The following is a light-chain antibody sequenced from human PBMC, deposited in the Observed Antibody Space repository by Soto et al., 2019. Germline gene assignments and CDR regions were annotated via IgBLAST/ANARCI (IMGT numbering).Light chain of an antibody. CDR2: AAS. CDR3: QQSYRTPRT. V-gene: IGKV1-39*01. Sequence: DIQMTQSPSSLSASVGDRVTITCRASQSISNYLNWYQQKPGKAPKLLMFAASSLQSGVSSRFSGGGSGTDFTLTISSLQPEDFANYYCQQSYRTPRTCGQGTKVEIK. J-gene: IGKJ1*01. CDR1: QSISNY.